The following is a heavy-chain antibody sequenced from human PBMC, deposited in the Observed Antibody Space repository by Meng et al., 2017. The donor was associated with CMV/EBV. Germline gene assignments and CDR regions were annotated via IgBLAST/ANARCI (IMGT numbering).Heavy chain of an antibody. CDR3: ARDAQVVGATPGDY. Sequence: ASVKVSCKASGYTFTSYGISWVRQAPGQGLEWMGWISAYNGNTNYAQKLQGRVTMTTDTSTSTADMELRSLRSDDTAVYYCARDAQVVGATPGDYWGQGTLVTVSS. V-gene: IGHV1-18*01. CDR2: ISAYNGNT. D-gene: IGHD1-26*01. J-gene: IGHJ4*02. CDR1: GYTFTSYG.